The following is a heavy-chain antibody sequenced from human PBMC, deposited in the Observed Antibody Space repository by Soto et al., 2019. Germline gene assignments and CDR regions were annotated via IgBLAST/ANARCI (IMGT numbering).Heavy chain of an antibody. CDR1: GGTFSSYA. V-gene: IGHV1-69*13. CDR3: ASDSSGYRYFDY. Sequence: GASVKVSCKASGGTFSSYAISWVRQAPGQGLEWMGGIVPIFGTANYAQKFQGRVTITADESTSTAYMELSSLRSEDTAVYYCASDSSGYRYFDYWGQGTLVTV. D-gene: IGHD3-22*01. CDR2: IVPIFGTA. J-gene: IGHJ4*02.